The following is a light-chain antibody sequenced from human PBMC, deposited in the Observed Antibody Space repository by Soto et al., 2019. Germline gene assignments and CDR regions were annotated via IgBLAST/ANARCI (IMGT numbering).Light chain of an antibody. CDR3: QSYDSSLSGYV. J-gene: IGLJ1*01. Sequence: QSVLTQPPSVSEAPGQRVTIVFTGSSSNIGAGYEAHWYQQVPGTAPKLLIYENNHRPSGVPDRFSGSKSGTSASLAITGLQSEDEAEYYCQSYDSSLSGYVFVTGTKLTVL. V-gene: IGLV1-40*01. CDR2: ENN. CDR1: SSNIGAGYE.